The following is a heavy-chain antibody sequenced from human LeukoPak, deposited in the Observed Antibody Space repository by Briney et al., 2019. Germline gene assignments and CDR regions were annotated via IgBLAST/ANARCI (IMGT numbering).Heavy chain of an antibody. J-gene: IGHJ4*02. D-gene: IGHD3-22*01. Sequence: SETLSLTCTVSGGSINRYYWSWIRQPPGKGLEWIGYIYYRGTTTYNPSLKSRVTISVDTSKSLFSLKLASVTAAETAVYYCARINCDTSGYNLDYWGQGTLVTVSS. CDR2: IYYRGTT. V-gene: IGHV4-59*01. CDR1: GGSINRYY. CDR3: ARINCDTSGYNLDY.